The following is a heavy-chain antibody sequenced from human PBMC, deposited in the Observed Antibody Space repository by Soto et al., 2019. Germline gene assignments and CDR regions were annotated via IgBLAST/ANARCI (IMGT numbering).Heavy chain of an antibody. V-gene: IGHV3-30*18. CDR3: AKYLPAFNCGGDCYSH. CDR2: ISYDGSNK. Sequence: GGSLRLSCAASGFTFSSYGMHWVRQAPGKGLEWVAVISYDGSNKYYADSVKGRFTISRDNSKNTLYLQMNSLRAEDTAVYYCAKYLPAFNCGGDCYSHWGQGTLVTVSS. J-gene: IGHJ4*02. D-gene: IGHD2-21*02. CDR1: GFTFSSYG.